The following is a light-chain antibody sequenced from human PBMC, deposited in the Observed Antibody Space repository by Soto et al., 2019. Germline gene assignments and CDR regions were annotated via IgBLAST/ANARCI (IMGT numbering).Light chain of an antibody. CDR2: LNSDGSH. CDR1: SVYSSYA. CDR3: QTWVTGMV. Sequence: QSALTQSPSASASLGASVRLTCTLSSVYSSYAIAWHQQQPEKGPRYLMKLNSDGSHSKGDGIPDRFSGSSSGAERYLIISSLQSEDEADYYCQTWVTGMVFGGGTKLTVL. J-gene: IGLJ3*02. V-gene: IGLV4-69*01.